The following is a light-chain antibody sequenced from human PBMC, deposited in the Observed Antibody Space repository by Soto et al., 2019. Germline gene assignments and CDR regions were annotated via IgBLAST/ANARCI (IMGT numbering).Light chain of an antibody. CDR2: APS. Sequence: EIVLTQSPGTLSLSPGERATLSCRASRSLSSSYVVWYQQKPGQAPRLLIYAPSRSATGIPDRFSGSGSATEYTLTISRLEPEDFAVYYCQQQGTFGQGTKLEIK. V-gene: IGKV3-20*01. CDR3: QQQGT. CDR1: RSLSSSY. J-gene: IGKJ2*01.